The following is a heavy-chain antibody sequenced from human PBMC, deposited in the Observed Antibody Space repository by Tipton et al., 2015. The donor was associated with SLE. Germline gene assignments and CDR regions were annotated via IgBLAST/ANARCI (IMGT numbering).Heavy chain of an antibody. CDR3: AIGPGDRWFDP. Sequence: QSGAEVKKPGASVKVSCKASGYTFTSYGISWVRQAPGQGLEWMGWISAYTGNTNYAQKLQGRVTMTTDESTSTAYMELSSLRSEDTAVYYCAIGPGDRWFDPWGQGTLVTVSS. CDR1: GYTFTSYG. D-gene: IGHD3-22*01. V-gene: IGHV1-18*01. CDR2: ISAYTGNT. J-gene: IGHJ5*02.